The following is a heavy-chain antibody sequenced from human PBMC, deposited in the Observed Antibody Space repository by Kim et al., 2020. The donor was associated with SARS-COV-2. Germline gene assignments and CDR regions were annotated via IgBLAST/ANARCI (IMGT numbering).Heavy chain of an antibody. V-gene: IGHV4-59*09. D-gene: IGHD3-10*01. Sequence: PSLKSRVTISVDTSKNQFSRKLSSVTAADTAVYYCARGSGRNYYYYGMDVWGQGTTVTVSS. J-gene: IGHJ6*02. CDR3: ARGSGRNYYYYGMDV.